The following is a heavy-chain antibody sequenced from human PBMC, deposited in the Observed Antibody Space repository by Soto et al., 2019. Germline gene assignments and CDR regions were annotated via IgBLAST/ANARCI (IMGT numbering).Heavy chain of an antibody. V-gene: IGHV3-48*02. CDR1: GFTFSNYA. J-gene: IGHJ4*02. CDR3: ASGGLRYFDWLLYY. Sequence: GGSLRLSCAASGFTFSNYAMTWVRQGPGKGLEWVSGISSSGSTIYYADSVKGRFTISRDNAKNSLYLQMNSLRDEDTAVYYCASGGLRYFDWLLYYWGQGTLVTVSS. CDR2: ISSSGSTI. D-gene: IGHD3-9*01.